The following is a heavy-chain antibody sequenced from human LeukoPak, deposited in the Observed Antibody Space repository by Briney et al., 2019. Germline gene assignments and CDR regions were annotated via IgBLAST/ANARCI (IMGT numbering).Heavy chain of an antibody. Sequence: ASVKVSCKTSGYIFTSYGISWVRQAPGQGLEWVGWISSQYGNTNYAQKLQGRVTLTTDSSTSTAYMELRSLRSDDTAVYYCARGELGGDDYVWGTPVTDYWGQGTLVTVSS. D-gene: IGHD3-16*01. CDR1: GYIFTSYG. CDR3: ARGELGGDDYVWGTPVTDY. J-gene: IGHJ4*02. V-gene: IGHV1-18*01. CDR2: ISSQYGNT.